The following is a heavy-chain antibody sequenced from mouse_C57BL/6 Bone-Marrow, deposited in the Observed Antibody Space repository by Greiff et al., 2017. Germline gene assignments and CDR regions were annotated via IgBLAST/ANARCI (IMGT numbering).Heavy chain of an antibody. J-gene: IGHJ3*01. Sequence: QVQLQQPGAELVKPGASVKMSCKASGYTFTSYWITWVKPRPGQGLEWIGDIYPGSGSTNYNEKFKSKATLTVDTSSSTAYMQLSSLTSEDSAVYYCAREGNYYGSSYWFAYWGQETLVTVSA. D-gene: IGHD1-1*01. CDR2: IYPGSGST. CDR1: GYTFTSYW. CDR3: AREGNYYGSSYWFAY. V-gene: IGHV1-55*01.